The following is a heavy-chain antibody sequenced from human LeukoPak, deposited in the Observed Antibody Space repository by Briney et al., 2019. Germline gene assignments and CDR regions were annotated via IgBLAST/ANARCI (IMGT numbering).Heavy chain of an antibody. Sequence: PGGSLRLSCAASGFTFSGYAMHWVRQAPGKGLEWVAVISYDGSNKYYADSVKGRFTISRDNSKNTLYLQMNSLRAEDTAVYYCARFNWNDNYWGQGTLVTVSS. CDR3: ARFNWNDNY. V-gene: IGHV3-30-3*01. D-gene: IGHD1-20*01. J-gene: IGHJ4*02. CDR1: GFTFSGYA. CDR2: ISYDGSNK.